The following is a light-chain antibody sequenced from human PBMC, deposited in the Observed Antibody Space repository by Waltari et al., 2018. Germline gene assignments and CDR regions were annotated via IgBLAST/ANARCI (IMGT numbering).Light chain of an antibody. V-gene: IGLV1-47*01. Sequence: QSVLTQPPSASGVPGQRVTISCSGSSSSIGRNYVYWYQHVPGTAPKLRNYRSSQRPSGCPGRFFGSQAGTSASLAIGGVRSEDEAHYYCAAWDDSLICPVFGTGTKVSVL. CDR1: SSSIGRNY. CDR3: AAWDDSLICPV. CDR2: RSS. J-gene: IGLJ1*01.